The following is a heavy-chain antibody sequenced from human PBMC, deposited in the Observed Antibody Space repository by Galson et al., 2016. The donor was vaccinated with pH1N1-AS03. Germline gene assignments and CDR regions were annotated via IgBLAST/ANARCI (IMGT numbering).Heavy chain of an antibody. CDR3: ARDGGYSSGWIDF. D-gene: IGHD3-22*01. J-gene: IGHJ4*02. V-gene: IGHV3-21*01. CDR2: ISSSSRSI. Sequence: SLRLSCAASGFTFSTYTMNWVRQAPGKGLEWVAYISSSSRSIYYADAVQGRFTISKDSPKNSVYLHMNGLRADDTAVYYCARDGGYSSGWIDFWGQGTLVTVSS. CDR1: GFTFSTYT.